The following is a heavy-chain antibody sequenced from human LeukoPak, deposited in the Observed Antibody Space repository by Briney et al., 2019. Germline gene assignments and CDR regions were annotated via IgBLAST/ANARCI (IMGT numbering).Heavy chain of an antibody. CDR3: ARARGRYCSGGSCYYDY. V-gene: IGHV4-59*01. J-gene: IGHJ4*02. CDR1: GGSISSYY. Sequence: SSETLSLTCTVSGGSISSYYWSWIRQPPGKGLERIGYIYYSGSTNYNPSLKSRVTISVDTSKNQFSLKLSSVTAADTAVYYCARARGRYCSGGSCYYDYWGQGTLVTVSS. D-gene: IGHD2-15*01. CDR2: IYYSGST.